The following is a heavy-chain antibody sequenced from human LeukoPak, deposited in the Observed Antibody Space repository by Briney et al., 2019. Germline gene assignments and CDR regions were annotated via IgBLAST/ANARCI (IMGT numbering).Heavy chain of an antibody. CDR1: GYTFTSYD. CDR3: ARLYCSGGSCYSENWFDP. J-gene: IGHJ5*02. Sequence: ASVKVSCKASGYTFTSYDINWVRQAPGQGLEWMGWMNPNSGNTGYAQKFQGRVTMTRNTSISTAYMELSSLRSEDTAVYYCARLYCSGGSCYSENWFDPWGQGTLVTVSS. CDR2: MNPNSGNT. D-gene: IGHD2-15*01. V-gene: IGHV1-8*01.